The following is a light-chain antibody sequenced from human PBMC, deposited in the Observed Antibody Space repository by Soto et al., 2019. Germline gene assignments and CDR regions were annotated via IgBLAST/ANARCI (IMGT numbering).Light chain of an antibody. CDR1: QSVSSN. J-gene: IGKJ3*01. V-gene: IGKV3-15*01. CDR2: GAS. CDR3: QQYNNWPPL. Sequence: EIVMTQSPATLSVSPGERATLSCRASQSVSSNLAWYQQKPGQAPRLLIYGASTRATGIPARFSGSGSGTEFTLTSSGLHSEDFAVYYCQQYNNWPPLFGPGTKVDIK.